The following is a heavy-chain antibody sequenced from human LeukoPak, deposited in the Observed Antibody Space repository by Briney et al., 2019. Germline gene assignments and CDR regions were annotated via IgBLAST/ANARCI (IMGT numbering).Heavy chain of an antibody. CDR2: ISSSSSYI. CDR3: ARDVHVPFRSGYYPIDY. D-gene: IGHD3-3*01. CDR1: GFTFSSYS. V-gene: IGHV3-21*01. J-gene: IGHJ4*02. Sequence: GGSLRLSCAASGFTFSSYSMNWVRQAPGKGLEWVSSISSSSSYIYYADSVKGRFTISRDNAKNSLYLQMNSLRAEDTAVYYCARDVHVPFRSGYYPIDYWGQGTLVTVSS.